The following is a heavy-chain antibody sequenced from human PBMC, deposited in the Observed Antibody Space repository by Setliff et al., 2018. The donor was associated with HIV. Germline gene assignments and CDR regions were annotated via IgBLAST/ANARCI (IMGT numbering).Heavy chain of an antibody. CDR1: GYIFTDYY. D-gene: IGHD2-8*01. V-gene: IGHV1-69*10. CDR2: LIPIVDIT. Sequence: SVKVSCKASGYIFTDYYMHWVRQAPGQGLEWMGGLIPIVDITKSTQKFRDRVTFTADESTKTAQMELSGLTFEDTAVYYCAKGPNFEDAFDIWGQGTVVTVSS. CDR3: AKGPNFEDAFDI. J-gene: IGHJ3*02.